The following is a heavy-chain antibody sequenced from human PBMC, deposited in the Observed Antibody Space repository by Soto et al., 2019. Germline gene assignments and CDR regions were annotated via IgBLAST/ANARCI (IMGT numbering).Heavy chain of an antibody. D-gene: IGHD4-17*01. Sequence: XGPTLVNPTQTLTLTCTFSGFSLSTSGVGVGWIRQPPGKALEWLALIYWNDDKRYSPSLKSRLTITKDTSKNQVVLTMTNMDPVDTARDYFAQSDYGDYRREDYYFDYWGQGTLVTVSS. J-gene: IGHJ4*02. V-gene: IGHV2-5*01. CDR1: GFSLSTSGVG. CDR3: AQSDYGDYRREDYYFDY. CDR2: IYWNDDK.